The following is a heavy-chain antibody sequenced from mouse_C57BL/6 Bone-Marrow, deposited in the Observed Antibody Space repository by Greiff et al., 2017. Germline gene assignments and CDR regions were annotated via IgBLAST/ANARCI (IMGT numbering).Heavy chain of an antibody. CDR3: EIFGDYDRAYARDY. CDR2: IHPSDSAT. V-gene: IGHV1-74*01. CDR1: GYTFTSYW. D-gene: IGHD2-4*01. J-gene: IGHJ4*01. Sequence: QVQLQQPGAELVKPGASVTVSCKASGYTFTSYWMHWVKQRPGQGLEWIGRIHPSDSATNYNQKFKGKATLTVDKSSSTAYMQLSSLTSEDSAVYYCEIFGDYDRAYARDYWGQGTSVTVSS.